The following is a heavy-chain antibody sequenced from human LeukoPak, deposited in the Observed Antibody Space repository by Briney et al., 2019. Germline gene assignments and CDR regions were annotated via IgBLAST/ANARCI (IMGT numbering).Heavy chain of an antibody. D-gene: IGHD6-6*01. Sequence: SETLSLTCAVYGGSFSGYYWSWIRQPPGKGLEWIGEINHSGSTNYNPSLKSRVTISVDTSKNQFSLKLSSVTAADTAVYYCARSGDSSSSRRYYYYYYMDVWGKGTMVTVSS. CDR1: GGSFSGYY. V-gene: IGHV4-34*01. CDR2: INHSGST. J-gene: IGHJ6*03. CDR3: ARSGDSSSSRRYYYYYYMDV.